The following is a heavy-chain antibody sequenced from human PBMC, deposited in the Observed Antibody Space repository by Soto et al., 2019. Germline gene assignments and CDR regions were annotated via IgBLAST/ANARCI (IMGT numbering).Heavy chain of an antibody. CDR3: ARTASPYGDLDY. J-gene: IGHJ4*02. D-gene: IGHD4-17*01. CDR1: GGTISSYY. Sequence: SETLYLTCTVSGGTISSYYWSWIRQPPGKGLEWIGYIYYSGSTNYNPSLKSRVTISVDTSKNQFSLKLSSVTAADTAVYYCARTASPYGDLDYWGRGTLVTVSS. CDR2: IYYSGST. V-gene: IGHV4-59*01.